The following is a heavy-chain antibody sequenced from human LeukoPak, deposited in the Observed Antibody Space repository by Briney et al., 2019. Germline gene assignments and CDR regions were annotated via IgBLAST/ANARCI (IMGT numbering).Heavy chain of an antibody. CDR1: GFTFSSYW. D-gene: IGHD3-3*01. J-gene: IGHJ4*02. CDR2: IKQDGGEK. Sequence: GGSLRLSCAASGFTFSSYWMTWVRRAPGKGLEWVANIKQDGGEKYYLDSVKGRFTISRDNAKKSLYLQMNSLRAEDTAVYYCARDSLTISAVVRPGGLDSWGQGTLVTVSS. CDR3: ARDSLTISAVVRPGGLDS. V-gene: IGHV3-7*01.